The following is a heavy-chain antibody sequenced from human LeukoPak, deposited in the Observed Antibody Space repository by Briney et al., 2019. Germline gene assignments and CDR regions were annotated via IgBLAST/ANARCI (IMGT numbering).Heavy chain of an antibody. D-gene: IGHD3-10*01. CDR1: GFTFSSFG. Sequence: GGSLRLSSAASGFTFSSFGMNWVRQAPGKGLEWVSYISDSSSLTYYADSVKGRFTISRDNAKNSLSLQLNSLRDEDTAVYFCAKVIRGGYGMDVWGQGTTVTVSS. CDR2: ISDSSSLT. CDR3: AKVIRGGYGMDV. J-gene: IGHJ6*02. V-gene: IGHV3-48*02.